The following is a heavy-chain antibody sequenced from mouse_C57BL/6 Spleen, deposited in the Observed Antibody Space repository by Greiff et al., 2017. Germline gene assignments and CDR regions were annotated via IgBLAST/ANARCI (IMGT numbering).Heavy chain of an antibody. V-gene: IGHV1-69*01. D-gene: IGHD4-1*01. CDR2: IDPSDSYT. CDR1: GYTFTSYW. J-gene: IGHJ4*01. Sequence: QVQLQQPGAELVMPGASVKLSCKASGYTFTSYWMHWVKQRPGQGLEWIGEIDPSDSYTNYNQKFKGKSTLTVDKSSSTAYMQLSSLTSEDSAVYYCARGTNWDFMDYWGQGTSVTVSS. CDR3: ARGTNWDFMDY.